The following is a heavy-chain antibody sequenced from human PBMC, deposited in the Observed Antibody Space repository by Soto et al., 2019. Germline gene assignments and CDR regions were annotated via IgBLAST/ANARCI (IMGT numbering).Heavy chain of an antibody. V-gene: IGHV1-18*01. CDR2: ISTYNGDT. J-gene: IGHJ4*02. CDR1: GYDFTRHG. CDR3: ARVYPPYSAGLYFLDQ. Sequence: QVQLVQSGPEVKRPGASVNVSCKTSGYDFTRHGINWVRQAPGQGFEWMGWISTYNGDTKYAQKVQGRVTMTTDTSTSTVYLELTGLTSDDTVFYYCARVYPPYSAGLYFLDQWGQGPLVTVSS. D-gene: IGHD1-26*01.